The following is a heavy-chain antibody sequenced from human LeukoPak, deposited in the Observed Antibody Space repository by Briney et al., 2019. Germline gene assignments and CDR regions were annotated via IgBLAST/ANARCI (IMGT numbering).Heavy chain of an antibody. CDR3: ARLSNDYGDY. CDR1: GYSFTSYW. J-gene: IGHJ4*02. V-gene: IGHV5-51*01. Sequence: GESLKISGKGSGYSFTSYWIGGVRQMPGKGLEWIGIIYPGDSDTRYSPSFQGQVTISADKSISTAYLQWSSLKASDTAMYYCARLSNDYGDYWGQGTLVTVSS. CDR2: IYPGDSDT.